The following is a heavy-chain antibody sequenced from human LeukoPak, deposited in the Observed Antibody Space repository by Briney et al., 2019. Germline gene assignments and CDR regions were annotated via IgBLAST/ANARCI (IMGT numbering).Heavy chain of an antibody. CDR3: ASAAYNAADY. CDR2: ISSSSGTI. CDR1: GFTFSSYS. D-gene: IGHD5-24*01. V-gene: IGHV3-48*02. J-gene: IGHJ4*02. Sequence: GGSLRLSCAASGFTFSSYSMHWVRQAPGKGLEWVSYISSSSGTIYYADSVRGRFTISRDNAKNSLYLQMNSLRDEDTAVYYCASAAYNAADYWGQGTLVTVSS.